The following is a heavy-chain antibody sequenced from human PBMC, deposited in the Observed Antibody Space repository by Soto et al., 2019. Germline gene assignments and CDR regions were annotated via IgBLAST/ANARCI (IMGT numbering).Heavy chain of an antibody. CDR1: GSTFSSYT. D-gene: IGHD2-21*02. CDR3: ARRRYCGVDGYNKVYYGMDV. Sequence: QVQLVQSGAEVRKPGSSVEVSCMASGSTFSSYTVNWVRQAPGQGLEWIGRIIPVLGVTHYARRFQGRVTITADRSRKTAYVALTRMTSEDTALYYCARRRYCGVDGYNKVYYGMDVWGQGSTVTVSS. J-gene: IGHJ6*02. CDR2: IIPVLGVT. V-gene: IGHV1-69*02.